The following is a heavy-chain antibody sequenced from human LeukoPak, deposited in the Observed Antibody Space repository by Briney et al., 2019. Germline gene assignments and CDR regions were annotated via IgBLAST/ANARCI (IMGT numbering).Heavy chain of an antibody. CDR1: AYSINGLNY. CDR2: IHHSGSI. Sequence: SETLSLTCAVSAYSINGLNYWGWIRQPPGKGLEWIGSIHHSGSIDYNPSLKSRVTISIDTSKKQFSLKLTYVTAADTAVYYCARLGYSSSTSCYPDLWGQGSLVTVSS. V-gene: IGHV4-38-2*01. D-gene: IGHD2-2*01. CDR3: ARLGYSSSTSCYPDL. J-gene: IGHJ5*02.